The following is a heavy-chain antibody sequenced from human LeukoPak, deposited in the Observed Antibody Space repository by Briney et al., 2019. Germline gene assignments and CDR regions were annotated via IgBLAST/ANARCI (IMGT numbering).Heavy chain of an antibody. CDR2: ISYDGSNK. J-gene: IGHJ4*02. CDR1: GFTFSRYG. Sequence: GGSLRLSCAASGFTFSRYGMHWVRQAPGKGLEWVAVISYDGSNKYYADSVKGRFTISRDNSKNTLYLQMNSLRAEDTAVYYCAKLTTADYGDYFDYWGQGTLVTVSS. V-gene: IGHV3-30*18. CDR3: AKLTTADYGDYFDY. D-gene: IGHD4-17*01.